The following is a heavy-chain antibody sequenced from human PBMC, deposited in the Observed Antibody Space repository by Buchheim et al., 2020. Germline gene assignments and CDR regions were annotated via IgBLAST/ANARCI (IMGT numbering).Heavy chain of an antibody. D-gene: IGHD3-3*01. Sequence: QITLKESGPTLVKPTQTLTLTCTFSGFSLSTSGVGVGWIRQPPGKALEWLAVIYWDDGKRYSPSLKSRLTITKDTSNNQVVLTMTNMDPVDTATYYCARLRRIFGVGSGNIDVWSNGTT. CDR2: IYWDDGK. J-gene: IGHJ6*03. V-gene: IGHV2-5*02. CDR3: ARLRRIFGVGSGNIDV. CDR1: GFSLSTSGVG.